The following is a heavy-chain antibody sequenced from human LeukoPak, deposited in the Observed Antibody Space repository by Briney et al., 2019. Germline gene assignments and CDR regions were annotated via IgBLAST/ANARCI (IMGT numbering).Heavy chain of an antibody. CDR1: GFSVSSNY. V-gene: IGHV3-53*01. D-gene: IGHD3-9*01. CDR2: IYSGGNT. Sequence: GGSLRLSCAASGFSVSSNYMSWVRQAPGKGLEWVSIIYSGGNTYYADSVRGRFTISRDSSKNTLSLQLSSLRADDTAVYYCVSHSDPLTNYSFDYWGQGTLVTVSS. CDR3: VSHSDPLTNYSFDY. J-gene: IGHJ4*02.